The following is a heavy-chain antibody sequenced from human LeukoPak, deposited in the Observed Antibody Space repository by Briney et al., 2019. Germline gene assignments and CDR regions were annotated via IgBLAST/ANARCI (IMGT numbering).Heavy chain of an antibody. Sequence: ASVKVSCKASGYNFNTYGISWVRQAPGQGLEWMGWISAYNGNTNYAQRLQGRVTMTTDTSTSTAYMELRSLRSDDTAVYYCARDSRRIVVVPAAVGEVNYWGQGTLVTVSS. CDR1: GYNFNTYG. V-gene: IGHV1-18*01. D-gene: IGHD2-2*01. CDR3: ARDSRRIVVVPAAVGEVNY. J-gene: IGHJ4*02. CDR2: ISAYNGNT.